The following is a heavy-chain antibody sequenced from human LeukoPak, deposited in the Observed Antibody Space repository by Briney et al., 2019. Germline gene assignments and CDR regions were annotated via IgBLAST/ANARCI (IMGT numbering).Heavy chain of an antibody. J-gene: IGHJ4*02. CDR2: IVRSGDTT. D-gene: IGHD3-10*01. Sequence: GGSLRLSWAASGFAFSSFAMTWVRQAPGKGLEWVSTIVRSGDTTYYTDSVKGRFTVSRDNSKNSLYLQMNSPRAEDTAVYYCAKDAVAPGSSGDFFDYWGLGTLVTVSS. CDR1: GFAFSSFA. CDR3: AKDAVAPGSSGDFFDY. V-gene: IGHV3-23*01.